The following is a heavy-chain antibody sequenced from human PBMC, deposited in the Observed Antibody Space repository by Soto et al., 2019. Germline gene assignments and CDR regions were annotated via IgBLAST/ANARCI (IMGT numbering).Heavy chain of an antibody. CDR1: GFTFSSYA. CDR2: ISDSGDTS. CDR3: AKCGNDWGYYCDGMNV. Sequence: EVQLLESGGGLVQPGGSQGLSCAASGFTFSSYAMSWVRQAPRKGLEWVSDISDSGDTSYYADSVKGRFTISRDNSKNTLYLHRSSLRAEDTAVYYCAKCGNDWGYYCDGMNVWGQGTTVTVSS. J-gene: IGHJ6*02. V-gene: IGHV3-23*01. D-gene: IGHD7-27*01.